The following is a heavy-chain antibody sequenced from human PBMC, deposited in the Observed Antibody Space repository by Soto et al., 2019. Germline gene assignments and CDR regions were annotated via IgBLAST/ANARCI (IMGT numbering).Heavy chain of an antibody. V-gene: IGHV1-46*04. CDR1: GYTFTSCY. J-gene: IGHJ4*02. Sequence: ASVKVSFKASGYTFTSCYIHWVRQAPGQGLEWMGIINPSNGATSYAQKLQGRVTMTRDTSTSTVYMELSSLRYEDTAVYYCAREFYYFESIGRQYYFDYWGQGTLVTVSS. D-gene: IGHD3-22*01. CDR3: AREFYYFESIGRQYYFDY. CDR2: INPSNGAT.